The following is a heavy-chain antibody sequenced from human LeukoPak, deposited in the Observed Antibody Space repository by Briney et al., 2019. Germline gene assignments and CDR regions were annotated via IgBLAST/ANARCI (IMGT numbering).Heavy chain of an antibody. J-gene: IGHJ4*02. V-gene: IGHV1-69*06. CDR2: IIPIFGTA. CDR1: GGTFSSYA. Sequence: ASVKVSCKASGGTFSSYALSWVRQAPGQGLEWMGGIIPIFGTANYAQKFQGRVTITADKSTSTAYMELSSLRSEDTAVYYCARSSHTYNYGLFFDYWGQGTLVTVSS. CDR3: ARSSHTYNYGLFFDY. D-gene: IGHD5-18*01.